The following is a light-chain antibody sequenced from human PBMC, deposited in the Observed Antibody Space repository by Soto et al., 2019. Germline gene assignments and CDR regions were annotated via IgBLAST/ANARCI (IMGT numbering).Light chain of an antibody. V-gene: IGLV3-21*04. CDR2: YDS. Sequence: SYELTQPPSVSVAPGKTARITRGGNNIGSKSVHWYQQKPGQAPVLVIYYDSDRPSGIPERFPGSNSGNTATLTISRVEAGDEADYYCQVWDSSSDHAVFGGGTQLTVL. CDR3: QVWDSSSDHAV. CDR1: NIGSKS. J-gene: IGLJ7*01.